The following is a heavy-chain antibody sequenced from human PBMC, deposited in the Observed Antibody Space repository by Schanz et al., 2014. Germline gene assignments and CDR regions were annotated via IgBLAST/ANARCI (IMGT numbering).Heavy chain of an antibody. CDR2: INTGVNT. CDR3: ARGLIAAAGGAFDY. CDR1: GITFSSHS. D-gene: IGHD6-13*01. J-gene: IGHJ4*02. Sequence: GQLVESGGGVVQPGGSLRLSCAASGITFSSHSFNWVRQAPGKGLEWVSAINTGVNTYYADSVRGRFTMSRDNSKNTLYLQMNSLRAGDAAVYYCARGLIAAAGGAFDYWGQGTLVAVSA. V-gene: IGHV3-23*04.